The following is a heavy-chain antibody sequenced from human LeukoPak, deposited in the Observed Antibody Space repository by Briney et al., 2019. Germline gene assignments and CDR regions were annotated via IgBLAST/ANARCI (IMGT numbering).Heavy chain of an antibody. CDR2: ISSSSSYI. Sequence: GGSLRLSCAASGFTFSSYSMNWVRQAPGKGLEWVSSISSSSSYIYYADSVKGRFTISRDNAKNSLYLQMNSLRAEDTAVYYCARDPWVVPAAIWFDPWGQGTLVTVSS. J-gene: IGHJ5*02. D-gene: IGHD2-2*01. CDR3: ARDPWVVPAAIWFDP. CDR1: GFTFSSYS. V-gene: IGHV3-21*01.